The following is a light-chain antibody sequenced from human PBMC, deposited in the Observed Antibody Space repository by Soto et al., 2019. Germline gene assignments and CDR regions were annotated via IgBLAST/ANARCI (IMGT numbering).Light chain of an antibody. V-gene: IGLV2-14*01. Sequence: SGLTHPASVSWSPGQSITMSCSGISPDFGVSWYQHFPGKAPKLLIFEVSNRPSGVATRFSGSKSGNMAFLTISGLQSEDEGLYHCSSYSSTTTLFGGGTKVTVL. J-gene: IGLJ2*01. CDR1: SPDFGV. CDR2: EVS. CDR3: SSYSSTTTL.